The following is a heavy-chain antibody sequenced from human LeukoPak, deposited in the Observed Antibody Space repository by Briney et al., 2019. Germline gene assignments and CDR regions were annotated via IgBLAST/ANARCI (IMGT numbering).Heavy chain of an antibody. D-gene: IGHD3-16*01. V-gene: IGHV3-21*01. Sequence: GGSLRLSCVASGFTFSSYTMTWVHQAPGKGLEWVSSISGNSNFINYGNSVKGRFSSSRDNAKNSLYLRMNSLRVEDTAVYYCARRDLRGIVYWGQGILVTVSS. J-gene: IGHJ4*02. CDR2: ISGNSNFI. CDR3: ARRDLRGIVY. CDR1: GFTFSSYT.